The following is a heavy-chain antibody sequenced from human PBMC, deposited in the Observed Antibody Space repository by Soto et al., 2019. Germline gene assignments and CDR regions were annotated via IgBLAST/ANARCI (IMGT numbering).Heavy chain of an antibody. D-gene: IGHD3-9*01. CDR2: LWADGSRQ. CDR3: VRVTGYWGLSDN. V-gene: IGHV3-33*01. CDR1: GFAFSADA. J-gene: IGHJ4*02. Sequence: QVQLVESGGGVIQPGKSLRLSCAASGFAFSADAMHWVRQAPGKGLEWVAVLWADGSRQFYLDSVKGRFSISRDNSKNTLYLQMNNLRIDDTALYFCVRVTGYWGLSDNWRQGTLVSVSS.